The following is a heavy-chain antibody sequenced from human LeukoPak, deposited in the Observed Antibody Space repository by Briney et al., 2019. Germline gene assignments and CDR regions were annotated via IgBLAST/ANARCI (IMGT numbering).Heavy chain of an antibody. J-gene: IGHJ4*02. D-gene: IGHD1-7*01. CDR2: IYYSGST. CDR1: GGCMSSSRHH. CDR3: ARQGYNSNYFSH. Sequence: SENLSLTCTVSGGCMSSSRHHSGWIRQPPGKGLEWIGSIYYSGSTYYNPSLKSRVTISIDTSKNQFSLKLSSVTLADTAVHFSARQGYNSNYFSHWDQGTVVTVSS. V-gene: IGHV4-39*01.